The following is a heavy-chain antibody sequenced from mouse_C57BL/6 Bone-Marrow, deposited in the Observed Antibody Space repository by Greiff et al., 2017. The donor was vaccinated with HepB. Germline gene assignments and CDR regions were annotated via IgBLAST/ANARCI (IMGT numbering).Heavy chain of an antibody. CDR1: GYTFTSYW. CDR2: INPSNGGT. V-gene: IGHV1-53*01. D-gene: IGHD1-1*01. Sequence: QVQLQQPGTELVKPGASVKLSCKASGYTFTSYWMHWVKQSPGQGLEWIGNINPSNGGTNYNEKFKSKATLTVDKSSSTAYMQLSSLTSEDSAVYSCARSILRVPYFDYWGQGTTLTVSS. CDR3: ARSILRVPYFDY. J-gene: IGHJ2*01.